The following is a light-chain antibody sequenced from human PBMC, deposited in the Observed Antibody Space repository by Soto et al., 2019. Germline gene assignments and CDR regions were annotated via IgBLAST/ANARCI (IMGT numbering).Light chain of an antibody. Sequence: DIQMTQSPSTLSASVGDRVTITCRASESIGRLLAWYQQKPGKAPKLLIYEASSLEGGVPSRFSGRESGTEFALTISSLQPDDFATYYCQQYSSYSWTFGQGTK. CDR3: QQYSSYSWT. J-gene: IGKJ1*01. CDR2: EAS. V-gene: IGKV1-5*03. CDR1: ESIGRL.